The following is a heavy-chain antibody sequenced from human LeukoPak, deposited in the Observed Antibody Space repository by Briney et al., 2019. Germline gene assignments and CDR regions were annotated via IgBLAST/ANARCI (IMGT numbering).Heavy chain of an antibody. CDR2: IYYSGST. CDR1: GGSISSYY. J-gene: IGHJ4*02. V-gene: IGHV4-59*01. D-gene: IGHD5-24*01. Sequence: SETLSLTCTVSGGSISSYYWSWIRQPPGKGLEWIGYIYYSGSTNYNPSLKSRVTISVDTSKNQFSLKLSSVTAADTAVYYCARCYNGLVDYWGQGTLVTVSS. CDR3: ARCYNGLVDY.